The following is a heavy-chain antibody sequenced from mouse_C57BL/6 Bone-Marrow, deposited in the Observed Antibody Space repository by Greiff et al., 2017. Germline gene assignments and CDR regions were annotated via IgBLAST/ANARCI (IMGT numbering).Heavy chain of an antibody. Sequence: VHLVESGPGLVAPSQSLSITCTVSGFSLTSYAISWVRQPPGKGLEWLGVIWTGGGTNYNSALKSRLSISKDNSKSQVFLKMNSLQTDDTARYYCARRGSGSPYYAMDYWGQGTSVTFSS. CDR1: GFSLTSYA. CDR2: IWTGGGT. J-gene: IGHJ4*01. CDR3: ARRGSGSPYYAMDY. V-gene: IGHV2-9-1*01. D-gene: IGHD3-2*02.